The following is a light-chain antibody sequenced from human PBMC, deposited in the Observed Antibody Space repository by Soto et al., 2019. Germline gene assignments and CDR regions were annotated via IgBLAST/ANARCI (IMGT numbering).Light chain of an antibody. J-gene: IGKJ5*01. Sequence: EIVMTQSPATLSVSPGERATLSCRASQSVSSKLAWYQQKPGQAPRLLIYGASTRATGIPARFSGSGSGTDYTLTISSLQPEDFATYYCQQSYRTPTFGQGTRLEIK. V-gene: IGKV3-15*01. CDR3: QQSYRTPT. CDR1: QSVSSK. CDR2: GAS.